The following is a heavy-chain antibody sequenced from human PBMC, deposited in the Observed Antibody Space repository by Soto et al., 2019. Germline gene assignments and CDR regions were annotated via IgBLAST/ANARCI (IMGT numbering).Heavy chain of an antibody. CDR2: ISGSGGST. Sequence: PGGSLRLSSAASGFTFSSYAMSWVRQAPGKGLEWVSAISGSGGSTYYADSVKGRFTISRDNSKNTLYLQMNSLRAEDTAVYYCAKGSRPVFSGGLDVWGQGTTVTVSS. CDR1: GFTFSSYA. CDR3: AKGSRPVFSGGLDV. J-gene: IGHJ6*02. D-gene: IGHD3-10*02. V-gene: IGHV3-23*01.